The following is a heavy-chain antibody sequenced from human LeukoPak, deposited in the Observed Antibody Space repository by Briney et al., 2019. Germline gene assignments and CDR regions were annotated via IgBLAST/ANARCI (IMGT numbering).Heavy chain of an antibody. CDR3: ARDENVDTSMFDY. J-gene: IGHJ4*02. V-gene: IGHV3-21*01. CDR1: GYTFGSYS. D-gene: IGHD5-18*01. CDR2: ISSSSSYI. Sequence: GGSLRLSCAASGYTFGSYSMNWVRKAPWKGLEWILSISSSSSYIYYADSVKGRFTISRDNAKNSLYLQMNSLRAEDTAVYYCARDENVDTSMFDYWGQGTLVTVSS.